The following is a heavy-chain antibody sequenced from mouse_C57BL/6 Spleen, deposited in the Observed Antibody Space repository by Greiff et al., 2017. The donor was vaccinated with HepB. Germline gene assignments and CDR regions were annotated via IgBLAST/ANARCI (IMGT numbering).Heavy chain of an antibody. Sequence: EVQGVESGGGLVKPGGSLKLSCAASGFTFSSYTMSWVRQTPEKRLEWVATISGGGGNTYYPDSVKGRFTISRDNAKNTRYGQMSSLRSEDTALYYCARHYYGSSYDYWGQGTTLTVSS. J-gene: IGHJ2*01. D-gene: IGHD1-1*01. CDR2: ISGGGGNT. CDR3: ARHYYGSSYDY. V-gene: IGHV5-9*01. CDR1: GFTFSSYT.